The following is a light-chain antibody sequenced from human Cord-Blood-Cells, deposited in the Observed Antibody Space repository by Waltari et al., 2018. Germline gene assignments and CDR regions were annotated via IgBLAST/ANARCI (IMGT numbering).Light chain of an antibody. CDR2: EVS. CDR1: SSDVGGYNY. Sequence: QSALTQPPSASGSPGQSVTISCTGTSSDVGGYNYVSWYQQHPGKAPKLMIYEVSKRPSGVPDRFSGSKSGTAASLTVSGFRAEDEADYYCSSYAGSNNLVFGGGTKLTVL. CDR3: SSYAGSNNLV. V-gene: IGLV2-8*01. J-gene: IGLJ3*02.